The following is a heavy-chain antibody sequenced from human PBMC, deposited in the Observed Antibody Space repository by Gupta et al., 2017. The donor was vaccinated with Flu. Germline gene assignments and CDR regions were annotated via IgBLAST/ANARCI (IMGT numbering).Heavy chain of an antibody. CDR1: GFSLSTSGVG. J-gene: IGHJ4*02. Sequence: QITLKESGPTLVKPTQTLTLTCTFSGFSLSTSGVGVGWIRQPPGKALEWLALIYWDDDKRYSPSLKSRLTITKDTSKNQVVLTMTNMDPVDTGTYYCAHIDCSTSSCYEDSWGQGTLVTVSS. CDR2: IYWDDDK. CDR3: AHIDCSTSSCYEDS. V-gene: IGHV2-5*02. D-gene: IGHD2-2*01.